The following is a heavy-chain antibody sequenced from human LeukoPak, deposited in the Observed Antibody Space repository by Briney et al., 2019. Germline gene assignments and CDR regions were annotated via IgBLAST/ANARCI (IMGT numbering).Heavy chain of an antibody. J-gene: IGHJ3*02. Sequence: PSETPSLTCAVYGGSFSDYYWSWIRQPPGKGLEWIGEINHSGSTNYKVSLKSRVTISVDTSKNQFSLKLSSVTAADTAFYYCARGDYDSSGPKDAFDIWGQGTMVTVSS. D-gene: IGHD3-22*01. V-gene: IGHV4-34*01. CDR1: GGSFSDYY. CDR3: ARGDYDSSGPKDAFDI. CDR2: INHSGST.